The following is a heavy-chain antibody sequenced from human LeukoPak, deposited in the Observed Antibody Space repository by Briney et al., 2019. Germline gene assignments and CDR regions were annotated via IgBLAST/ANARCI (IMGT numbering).Heavy chain of an antibody. Sequence: GGSLRLSCAASGFTFSTYGMHWVRQAPGKGLEWVALIWYDGSNKYYADSVKGRFTISRDNAKNSLYLQMNSLRAEDTAVYYCARDLKYSSDDYWGQGTLVTVSS. CDR1: GFTFSTYG. D-gene: IGHD6-25*01. J-gene: IGHJ4*02. CDR2: IWYDGSNK. V-gene: IGHV3-33*01. CDR3: ARDLKYSSDDY.